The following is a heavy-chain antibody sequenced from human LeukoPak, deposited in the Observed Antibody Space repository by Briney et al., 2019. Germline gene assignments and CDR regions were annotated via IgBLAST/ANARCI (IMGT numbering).Heavy chain of an antibody. D-gene: IGHD2-21*02. V-gene: IGHV3-7*04. J-gene: IGHJ4*02. CDR2: IHPDGNEK. Sequence: GGSLRLSCTASGFTFSTYWMSWLRQAPGKGLEWVANIHPDGNEKYHVDSVKGRFTISRVNAKNSLYLQMDSLRVDDTAVYYCARGDDFSGDYWGQGTLVTVSS. CDR1: GFTFSTYW. CDR3: ARGDDFSGDY.